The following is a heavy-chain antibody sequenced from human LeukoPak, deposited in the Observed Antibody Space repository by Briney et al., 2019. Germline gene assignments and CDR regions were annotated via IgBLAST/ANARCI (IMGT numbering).Heavy chain of an antibody. J-gene: IGHJ6*02. Sequence: PGGSLRLSCAASGFTFSTYWMHWVRQAPGKGPVWVSRINGDGSSSTYADSVKGRFTISRDNAKNTLYLQMNSLRTEDTAVYYCTRNPGMDVWGQGTTVTVSS. CDR1: GFTFSTYW. V-gene: IGHV3-74*01. CDR3: TRNPGMDV. CDR2: INGDGSSS.